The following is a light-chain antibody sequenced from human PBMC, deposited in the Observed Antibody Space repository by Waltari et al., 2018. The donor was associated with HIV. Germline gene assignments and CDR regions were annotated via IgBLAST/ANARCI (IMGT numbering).Light chain of an antibody. CDR2: DVS. V-gene: IGLV2-14*01. Sequence: QSALTQPASVSGSPGQSITISCTGTSNDVGSSNYVSWHPHHPGQTPKLIIHDVSDRPAGISNRFSCSKSSNTASLTISGRQTEDEADYYCSSYTSSTTYVFGTGTRVTVL. CDR1: SNDVGSSNY. J-gene: IGLJ1*01. CDR3: SSYTSSTTYV.